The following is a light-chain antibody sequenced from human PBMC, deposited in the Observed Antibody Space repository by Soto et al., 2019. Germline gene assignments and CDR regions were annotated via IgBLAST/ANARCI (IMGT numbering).Light chain of an antibody. V-gene: IGKV4-1*01. CDR1: QSVLLDTNKKDY. J-gene: IGKJ2*01. CDR2: WAS. Sequence: DIVLTQSPESLTLSLGERATINCKSSQSVLLDTNKKDYFAWYQQKPGQPPNLLIYWASTREFGVPDRFSGSGSATDFTLTISSLQAEDVAVYFCHQYYSTPHTFGQGTRLEIK. CDR3: HQYYSTPHT.